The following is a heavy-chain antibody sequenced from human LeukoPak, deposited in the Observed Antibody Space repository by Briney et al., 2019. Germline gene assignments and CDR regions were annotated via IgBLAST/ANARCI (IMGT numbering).Heavy chain of an antibody. V-gene: IGHV3-48*01. CDR3: AKYSSSWSYYFDY. Sequence: GGSLRLSCAASGFTFNIYNMNWVRQPPAKGREGVSYISSSGSTIYYADSVKGRFTISRDKAKNSLYLQMNSLRAEDTAVYYCAKYSSSWSYYFDYWGQGTLVTVSS. J-gene: IGHJ4*02. D-gene: IGHD6-13*01. CDR1: GFTFNIYN. CDR2: ISSSGSTI.